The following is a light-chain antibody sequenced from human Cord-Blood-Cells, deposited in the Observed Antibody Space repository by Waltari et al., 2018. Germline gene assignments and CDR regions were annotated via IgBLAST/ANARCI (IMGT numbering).Light chain of an antibody. V-gene: IGLV1-47*01. J-gene: IGLJ2*01. CDR1: SSNIGSNY. CDR2: RNN. Sequence: QSVLTQPPSASGTPGQRVTISCSGSSSNIGSNYVYWYQQLPGMAPKLLIHRNNQRPSGVPDRVSGAKSGTSAALAISGLRSEDEADYYCAAWDDSLSGVVFGGGTKLTVL. CDR3: AAWDDSLSGVV.